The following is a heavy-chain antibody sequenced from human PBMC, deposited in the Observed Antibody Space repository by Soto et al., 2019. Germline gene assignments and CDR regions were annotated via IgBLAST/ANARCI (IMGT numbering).Heavy chain of an antibody. Sequence: SETLSLTCTVSGGSISSYYWSWIRQPPGKGLEWIGYIYYSGSTNYNPSLKSRVTISVDTSKNQFSLKLSSVTAADTAVYYCARGRIMITFGGFQPAFDIWGQGTMVTVSS. CDR3: ARGRIMITFGGFQPAFDI. D-gene: IGHD3-16*01. J-gene: IGHJ3*02. CDR2: IYYSGST. CDR1: GGSISSYY. V-gene: IGHV4-59*01.